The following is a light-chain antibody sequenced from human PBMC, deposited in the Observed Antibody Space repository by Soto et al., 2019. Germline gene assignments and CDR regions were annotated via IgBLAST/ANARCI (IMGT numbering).Light chain of an antibody. Sequence: DIQLTQSPSFLSASVGDRVTITCRASQGLSSYLAWYQQKPGKAPNLLIYAAFTLQSGVPSRFSGSESGTECTLTISCLHPEDWTTDASTQLTSYLITVSQRRRRELK. V-gene: IGKV1-9*01. CDR3: TQLTSYLIT. CDR2: AAF. J-gene: IGKJ5*01. CDR1: QGLSSY.